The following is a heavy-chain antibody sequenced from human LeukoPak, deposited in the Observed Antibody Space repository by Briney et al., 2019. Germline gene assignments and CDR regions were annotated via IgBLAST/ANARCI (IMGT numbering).Heavy chain of an antibody. D-gene: IGHD4-17*01. CDR3: ARDLLYGDYDAFDI. CDR1: GGSITSSGFY. V-gene: IGHV4-39*07. J-gene: IGHJ3*02. Sequence: SETLSLTCTVSGGSITSSGFYWGWIRQPPGKGLEWIVSIYYSGATYYNPSLKSRVTISMVTSTNQFLLRLSSVTAADTAVYYCARDLLYGDYDAFDIWGQGTVVTVSS. CDR2: IYYSGAT.